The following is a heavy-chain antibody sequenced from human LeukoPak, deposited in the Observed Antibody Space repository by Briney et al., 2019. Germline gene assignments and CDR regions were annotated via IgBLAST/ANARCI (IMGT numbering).Heavy chain of an antibody. D-gene: IGHD1-26*01. V-gene: IGHV3-21*01. Sequence: PGGSLRLSCAASGFTFSSYSMNWVRQAPGKGLEWVSSISSSSSYIYYADSVKGRFTISRDNAKNSLYLQMNSLRAEDTAVYYCARASDPLWEYFDYWGQGTLVTVSS. CDR3: ARASDPLWEYFDY. J-gene: IGHJ4*02. CDR1: GFTFSSYS. CDR2: ISSSSSYI.